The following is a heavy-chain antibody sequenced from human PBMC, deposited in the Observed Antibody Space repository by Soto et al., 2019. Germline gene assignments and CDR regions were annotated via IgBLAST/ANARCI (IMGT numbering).Heavy chain of an antibody. CDR3: ARDGGSGIDY. CDR1: GFTFSDYW. CDR2: IKYDGSEK. D-gene: IGHD6-19*01. V-gene: IGHV3-7*03. J-gene: IGHJ4*02. Sequence: PGGSLRLSCAASGFTFSDYWMTWVRQAPGQGLEWVANIKYDGSEKYFVDSVRDRFAVSRDNPKNSVYLQMNSLRAEDTAVYYCARDGGSGIDYWGQGTLVTVSS.